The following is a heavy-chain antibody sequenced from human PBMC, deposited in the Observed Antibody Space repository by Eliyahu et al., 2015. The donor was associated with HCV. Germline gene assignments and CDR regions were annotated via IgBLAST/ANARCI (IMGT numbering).Heavy chain of an antibody. V-gene: IGHV4-59*08. CDR3: ARHTVSAARVYYFDY. D-gene: IGHD2-2*01. Sequence: QVQLQESGPGLVKPSETLSLTCTVSGGSISSYYWSWIRQPPGKGLEWIGYIYYSGSTNYNPSLKSRVTISVDTSKNQFSLKLSSVTAADTAVYYCARHTVSAARVYYFDYWGQGTLVTVSS. CDR2: IYYSGST. J-gene: IGHJ4*02. CDR1: GGSISSYY.